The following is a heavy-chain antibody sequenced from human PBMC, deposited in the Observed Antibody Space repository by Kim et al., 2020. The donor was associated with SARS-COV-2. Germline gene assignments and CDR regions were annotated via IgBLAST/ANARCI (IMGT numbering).Heavy chain of an antibody. Sequence: ASVKVSCKASGYTFTGYYMHWVRQAPGQGLEWMGRINPNSGGTNYAQKFQGRVTMTRDTSISTAYMELSRLRSDDTAVYYCARGVKTGTTNDYWGQGTLVTVSS. CDR1: GYTFTGYY. V-gene: IGHV1-2*06. CDR2: INPNSGGT. CDR3: ARGVKTGTTNDY. J-gene: IGHJ4*02. D-gene: IGHD1-7*01.